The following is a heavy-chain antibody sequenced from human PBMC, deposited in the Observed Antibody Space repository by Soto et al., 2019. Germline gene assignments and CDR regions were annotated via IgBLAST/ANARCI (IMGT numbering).Heavy chain of an antibody. V-gene: IGHV1-18*01. CDR1: GYTFTSYG. D-gene: IGHD1-1*01. Sequence: QVQLVQSGAEVKKPGASVKVSCKASGYTFTSYGISWVRQAPGQGLEWMGWISAYNGSTNYAQKLQGRVTMTTDTSTSTAYMELRSLRSDDTAVYYCARVADKNWNDDYYYYYMDVWGKGTTVTVSS. J-gene: IGHJ6*03. CDR2: ISAYNGST. CDR3: ARVADKNWNDDYYYYYMDV.